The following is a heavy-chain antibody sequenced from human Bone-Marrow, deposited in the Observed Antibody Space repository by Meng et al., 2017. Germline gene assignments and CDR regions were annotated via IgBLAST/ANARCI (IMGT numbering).Heavy chain of an antibody. V-gene: IGHV5-51*01. CDR2: IYPGDSET. CDR3: ARPGDYYDSTAYQGRGIDH. CDR1: GYSFTSYW. J-gene: IGHJ4*02. Sequence: GESLKISCKGSGYSFTSYWIGWVRQMPGKGLEWMGIIYPGDSETRYSPSFQGQVTISADKSINTAYLQWSSLQASDTAIYYCARPGDYYDSTAYQGRGIDHWGQGALVTVSS. D-gene: IGHD3-22*01.